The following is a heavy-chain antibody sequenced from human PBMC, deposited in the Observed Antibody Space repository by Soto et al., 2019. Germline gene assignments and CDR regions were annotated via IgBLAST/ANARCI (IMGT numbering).Heavy chain of an antibody. CDR2: VYYSGTP. Sequence: QVQLQESGPGLVKPSETLSLTCTVSGVSISSYYWSWIRQSPGKGLEWIGYVYYSGTPIYNPSLKSRVTMSLDTTKNQFSLKLSSVTAADTAVYYCARSKLNDCGGDCELNYWGQGTLVTVSS. V-gene: IGHV4-59*08. CDR1: GVSISSYY. J-gene: IGHJ4*02. D-gene: IGHD2-21*02. CDR3: ARSKLNDCGGDCELNY.